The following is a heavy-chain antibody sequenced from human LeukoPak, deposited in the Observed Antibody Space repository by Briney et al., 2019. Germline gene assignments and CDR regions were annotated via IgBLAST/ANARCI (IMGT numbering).Heavy chain of an antibody. CDR3: ARDRGTMVRGDHRVDY. D-gene: IGHD3-10*01. Sequence: SETLSLTCTVSGASISSYYWSWIRQPPGKGLEWIGYIYYSGSTNYNPSLKSRVTISVDTSKNQFSLKLSSVSAADTAVYYCARDRGTMVRGDHRVDYWGPGTLVTVSS. V-gene: IGHV4-59*01. CDR1: GASISSYY. CDR2: IYYSGST. J-gene: IGHJ4*02.